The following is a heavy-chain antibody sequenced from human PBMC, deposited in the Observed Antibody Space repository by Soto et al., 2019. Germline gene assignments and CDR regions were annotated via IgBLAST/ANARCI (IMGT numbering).Heavy chain of an antibody. Sequence: QVQLVQSGAEVKKPGSSVKVSCKASGYTFISYGISWVRQAPGQGLEWMGWISAYNDYTNYAQKLQGRVTMTTDTSTRIAYRGLRMLRSEDTAVYSCAREGYYSGSGSYSPPRYYGMDVWGQGTTVTVSS. V-gene: IGHV1-18*01. CDR1: GYTFISYG. CDR2: ISAYNDYT. CDR3: AREGYYSGSGSYSPPRYYGMDV. J-gene: IGHJ6*02. D-gene: IGHD3-10*01.